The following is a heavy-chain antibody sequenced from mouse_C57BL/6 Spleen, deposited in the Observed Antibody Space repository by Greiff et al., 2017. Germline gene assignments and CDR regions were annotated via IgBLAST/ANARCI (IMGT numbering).Heavy chain of an antibody. J-gene: IGHJ4*01. D-gene: IGHD2-4*01. CDR2: IYPGSGST. CDR1: GYTFTSYW. CDR3: AREGYYDYDVPYAMDY. V-gene: IGHV1-55*01. Sequence: QVHVKQPGAELVKPGASVKMSCKASGYTFTSYWITWVKQRPGQGLEWIGDIYPGSGSTNYNEKFKSKATLTVDTSSSTAYMQLSSLTSEDSAVYYCAREGYYDYDVPYAMDYWGQGTSVTVSS.